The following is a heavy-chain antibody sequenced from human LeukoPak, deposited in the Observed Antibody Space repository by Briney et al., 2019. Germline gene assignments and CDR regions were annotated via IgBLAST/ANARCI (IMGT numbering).Heavy chain of an antibody. V-gene: IGHV3-74*01. Sequence: GGSLRLSCAASGFTFSSYWMHWVRHAPGKGLVWVSRINSDGSSTSYADSVKGRFTISRDNAKNTLYLQMNSLRAEDTAVYYCAREVNMVAPYDYWGQGTLVTVSS. CDR1: GFTFSSYW. CDR2: INSDGSST. CDR3: AREVNMVAPYDY. D-gene: IGHD5-12*01. J-gene: IGHJ4*02.